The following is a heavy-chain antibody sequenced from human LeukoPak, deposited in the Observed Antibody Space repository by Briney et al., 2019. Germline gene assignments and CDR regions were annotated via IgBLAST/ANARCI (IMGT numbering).Heavy chain of an antibody. Sequence: GGSLRLSCAASGVTVSSNYMSWVRQASGKGLEWVSVIYTDGGTYYADSVKGRFTISRDNSKNTLYLQMNSLRAEDTAVYYCASSLGIVTMFNVLGPWGQGTLVTVSS. D-gene: IGHD3-10*02. J-gene: IGHJ5*02. CDR3: ASSLGIVTMFNVLGP. CDR1: GVTVSSNY. V-gene: IGHV3-53*01. CDR2: IYTDGGT.